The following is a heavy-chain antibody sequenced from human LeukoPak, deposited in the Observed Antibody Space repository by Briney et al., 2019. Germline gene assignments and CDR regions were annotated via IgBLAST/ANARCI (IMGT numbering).Heavy chain of an antibody. Sequence: APVKVSCKASGYTFTSYGISWVRQAPGQGLEWMGWISAYNGNTNYAQKLQGRVTMTTDTSTSTAYMELRSLRSDDTAVYYCARDLEYYDSSGYRIFDYWGQGTLVTVSS. J-gene: IGHJ4*02. CDR3: ARDLEYYDSSGYRIFDY. V-gene: IGHV1-18*01. D-gene: IGHD3-22*01. CDR1: GYTFTSYG. CDR2: ISAYNGNT.